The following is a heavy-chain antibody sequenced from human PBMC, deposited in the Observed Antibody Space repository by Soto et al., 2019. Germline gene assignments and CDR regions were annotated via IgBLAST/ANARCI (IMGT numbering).Heavy chain of an antibody. CDR1: GGSFSGYY. Sequence: QVQLQQWGAGLLKPSETLSLTCAVYGGSFSGYYWSWIRQPPGKGLEWIGEINHSGSTNYNPSLKSRVTISVDTSKNQFSLKLSSVTAADTAVYYCARGRTYYDFWSGYYTNYFDYWGRGTLVTVSS. CDR3: ARGRTYYDFWSGYYTNYFDY. V-gene: IGHV4-34*01. D-gene: IGHD3-3*01. CDR2: INHSGST. J-gene: IGHJ4*02.